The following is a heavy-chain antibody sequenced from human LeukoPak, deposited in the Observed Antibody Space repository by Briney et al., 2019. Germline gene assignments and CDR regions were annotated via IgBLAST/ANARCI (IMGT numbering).Heavy chain of an antibody. CDR1: GLTFADYT. CDR2: ISRNGVAT. J-gene: IGHJ4*02. V-gene: IGHV3-43*01. Sequence: GGSLRLSCAASGLTFADYTMHWVRQAPGKGLEWVSLISRNGVATKYADSVRGRFTISRDNAKNSLYPQMNSLRAEDTAVYYCARYTMIVGLDYWGQGTLVTVSS. D-gene: IGHD3-22*01. CDR3: ARYTMIVGLDY.